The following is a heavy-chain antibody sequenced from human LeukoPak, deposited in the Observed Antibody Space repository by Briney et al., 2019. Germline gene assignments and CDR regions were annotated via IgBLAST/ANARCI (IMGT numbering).Heavy chain of an antibody. CDR3: ARSYYYGSGSYRGFDP. Sequence: ASETLSLTCTVSGGSISSYYWSWIRQPAGKGLEWIGRIYTSGSTNYNPSLKSRVTMSVDTSKNQFSLKLSSVTAADTAVYYCARSYYYGSGSYRGFDPWGQETLVTVSS. J-gene: IGHJ5*02. V-gene: IGHV4-4*07. CDR1: GGSISSYY. D-gene: IGHD3-10*01. CDR2: IYTSGST.